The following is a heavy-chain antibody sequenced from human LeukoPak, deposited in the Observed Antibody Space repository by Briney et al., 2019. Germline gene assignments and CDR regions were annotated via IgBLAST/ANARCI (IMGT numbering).Heavy chain of an antibody. J-gene: IGHJ4*02. CDR2: ISTYDGNT. CDR3: AREANWAYYLDY. D-gene: IGHD1-1*01. V-gene: IGHV1-18*01. Sequence: ASVKVSCKASGYTFASYGITWVRQAPGQGLEWMGWISTYDGNTNYAQNLEGRVTMTTDTSTTTASMEVRSLRSDDTAVYYCAREANWAYYLDYWGQGILVTVSS. CDR1: GYTFASYG.